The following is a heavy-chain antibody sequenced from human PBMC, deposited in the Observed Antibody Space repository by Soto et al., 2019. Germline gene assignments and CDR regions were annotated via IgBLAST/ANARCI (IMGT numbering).Heavy chain of an antibody. CDR2: ISAYNGNT. D-gene: IGHD3-3*01. CDR3: ARDDARFLEWHNYYYYYMDV. J-gene: IGHJ6*03. V-gene: IGHV1-18*01. Sequence: ASVKVSCKASGYTFTSYGISWVRQAPGQGLEWMGWISAYNGNTNYAQKLQGRVTMTTDTSTSTAYMELRSLRSDDTAVYYCARDDARFLEWHNYYYYYMDVWGKGTTVTVSS. CDR1: GYTFTSYG.